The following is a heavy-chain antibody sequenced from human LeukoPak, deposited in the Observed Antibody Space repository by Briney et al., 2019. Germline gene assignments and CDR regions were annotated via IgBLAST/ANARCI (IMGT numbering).Heavy chain of an antibody. J-gene: IGHJ4*02. D-gene: IGHD3-22*01. CDR1: GYTFTGYY. CDR3: ARAVTMIVVVIFDY. CDR2: INPNSGGT. V-gene: IGHV1-2*02. Sequence: ASVKVSCKASGYTFTGYYMHWVRQAPGQGLEWMGWINPNSGGTNYAQKFQGRVTMTRDTSISTAYMELSRLRSDDTAVYYCARAVTMIVVVIFDYWGQGTLVTVSS.